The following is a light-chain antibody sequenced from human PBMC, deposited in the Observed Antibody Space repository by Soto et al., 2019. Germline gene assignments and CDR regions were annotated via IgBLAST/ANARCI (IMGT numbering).Light chain of an antibody. CDR2: GAS. CDR3: QQYGSSPWT. J-gene: IGKJ1*01. CDR1: QSVTNSY. V-gene: IGKV3-20*01. Sequence: EIVLTQSPGTLSLSPGDRATLSCRASQSVTNSYIAWYQQKPGQAPRLLSYGASSRATGIPDRFTGSGSGTDLTLTITRLEPEDFAVYHCQQYGSSPWTFGQGTKVEIK.